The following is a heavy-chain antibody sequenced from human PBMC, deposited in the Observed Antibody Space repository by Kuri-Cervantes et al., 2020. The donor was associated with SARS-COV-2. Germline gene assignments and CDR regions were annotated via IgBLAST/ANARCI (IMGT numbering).Heavy chain of an antibody. Sequence: SETLSLTCTVSGGSISSYYWSWIRQPPGKGLEWLGRIYYRSQWLSDYAVSVKSRITINPDTSKNQLSLQLNSVTPEDTAIYFCARQYEYWSFDPWGQGTLVTVSS. V-gene: IGHV6-1*01. D-gene: IGHD3-16*01. J-gene: IGHJ5*02. CDR1: GGSISSYY. CDR3: ARQYEYWSFDP. CDR2: IYYRSQWLS.